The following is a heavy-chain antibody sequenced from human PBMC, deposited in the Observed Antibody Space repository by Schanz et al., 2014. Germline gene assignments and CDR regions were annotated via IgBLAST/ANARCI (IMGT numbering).Heavy chain of an antibody. CDR3: VKDLQRELLRDDHYYGMDV. CDR1: GFTFSTYA. J-gene: IGHJ6*02. V-gene: IGHV3-23*04. CDR2: ISIRGGNT. Sequence: EVQLVESGGGLVQPGGSLRLSCAASGFTFSTYAMTWVRQAPGKGLEWVSSISIRGGNTYYTDSVKGRFTISRDNSKNTLDLQMSSLRPEDTAVYYCVKDLQRELLRDDHYYGMDVWGQGTTVTVSS. D-gene: IGHD1-26*01.